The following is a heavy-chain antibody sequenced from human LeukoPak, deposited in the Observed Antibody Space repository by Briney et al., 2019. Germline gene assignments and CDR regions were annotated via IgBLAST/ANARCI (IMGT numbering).Heavy chain of an antibody. CDR1: GESFSDYS. Sequence: SETLSLTCAVYGESFSDYSWPWIRQPPGGGLEWIGQINHSGSTVYNPSLKNRVTISVETPKNQFSLDLSSVTAANTAVSSYAASRLPPSTTYYIGYYYMDVWGKGATVTVSS. CDR2: INHSGST. V-gene: IGHV4-34*01. CDR3: AASRLPPSTTYYIGYYYMDV. J-gene: IGHJ6*03. D-gene: IGHD3-10*01.